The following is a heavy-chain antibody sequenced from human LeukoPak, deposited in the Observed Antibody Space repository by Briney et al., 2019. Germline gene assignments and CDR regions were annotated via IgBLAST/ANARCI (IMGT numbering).Heavy chain of an antibody. J-gene: IGHJ4*02. CDR2: IGSSGST. CDR3: AKEVKDTGYYHLDN. Sequence: PGGSLRLSCAASGFTFKTYGMNWVRQAPGKGLEWVSSIGSSGSTFYADSVKGRFTISRDNSKNTLYLQMNRLRDEDTALFYCAKEVKDTGYYHLDNWGQGTLVTVSS. D-gene: IGHD3-3*01. V-gene: IGHV3-23*01. CDR1: GFTFKTYG.